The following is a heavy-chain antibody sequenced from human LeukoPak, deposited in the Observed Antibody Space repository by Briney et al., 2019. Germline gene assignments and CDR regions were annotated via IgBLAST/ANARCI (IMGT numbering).Heavy chain of an antibody. J-gene: IGHJ4*02. CDR3: ARQPAWNYYGSGSFDFDY. Sequence: SETLSLTCAVYGGSFSGYYWSWIRQPPGKGLEWIGEINHSGSTNYNPSLKSRVTISVGTSKNQCSLKLSSVTAADTAVYYCARQPAWNYYGSGSFDFDYWGQGTLVTVSS. V-gene: IGHV4-34*01. CDR2: INHSGST. CDR1: GGSFSGYY. D-gene: IGHD3-10*01.